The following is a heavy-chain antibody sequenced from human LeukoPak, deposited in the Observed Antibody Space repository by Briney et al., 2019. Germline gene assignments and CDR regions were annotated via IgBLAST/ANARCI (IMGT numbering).Heavy chain of an antibody. Sequence: SETLSLTCAVYGGSFSGYYWSWIRQPPGKGLEWIGEINHSGSTNYNPSLKSRATISVDTSNNQFPLKLSSVTAADTAVYYCARGQFSPFYRGSYYQGYWGQGTLVTVSS. CDR1: GGSFSGYY. V-gene: IGHV4-34*01. CDR3: ARGQFSPFYRGSYYQGY. D-gene: IGHD1-26*01. CDR2: INHSGST. J-gene: IGHJ4*02.